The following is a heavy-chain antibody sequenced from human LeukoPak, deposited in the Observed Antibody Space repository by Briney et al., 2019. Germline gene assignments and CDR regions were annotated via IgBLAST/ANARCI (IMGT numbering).Heavy chain of an antibody. CDR1: GGTFSSYA. CDR2: IIPIFGTA. J-gene: IGHJ4*02. Sequence: GSSVKVSCKASGGTFSSYAISWVRQAPGQGLEWMGGIIPIFGTANYAQKFQGRVTITTDESTSTAYMELSSLRSEDTAVYYCARVLKVDKYCSSTSCPFDYWGQGTLVTVSS. V-gene: IGHV1-69*05. CDR3: ARVLKVDKYCSSTSCPFDY. D-gene: IGHD2-2*01.